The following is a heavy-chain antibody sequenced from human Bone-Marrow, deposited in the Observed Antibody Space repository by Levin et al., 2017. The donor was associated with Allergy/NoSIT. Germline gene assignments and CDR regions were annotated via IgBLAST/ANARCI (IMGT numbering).Heavy chain of an antibody. Sequence: GGSLRLSCAASGFTFSSYGMHWVRQAPGKGLEWVAVISYDGSNKYYADSVKGRFTISRDNSKNTLYLQMNSLRAEDTAVYYCAKSEGGGNPGNWGQGTLVTVSS. V-gene: IGHV3-30*18. CDR1: GFTFSSYG. CDR2: ISYDGSNK. D-gene: IGHD4-23*01. J-gene: IGHJ4*02. CDR3: AKSEGGGNPGN.